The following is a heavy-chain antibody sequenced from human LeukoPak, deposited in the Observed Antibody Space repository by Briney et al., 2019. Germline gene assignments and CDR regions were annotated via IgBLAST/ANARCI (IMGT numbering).Heavy chain of an antibody. V-gene: IGHV4-59*08. Sequence: SETLSLTCTVSGGSISSYYWSWIRQPPGKGLEWIGYIYYSGSTNYNPSLKSRVTISVDTSKNQFSLKLSSVTAADTAVYYCARSEPVYYYMDVWGKGTTVTVSS. CDR2: IYYSGST. J-gene: IGHJ6*03. CDR3: ARSEPVYYYMDV. D-gene: IGHD1-14*01. CDR1: GGSISSYY.